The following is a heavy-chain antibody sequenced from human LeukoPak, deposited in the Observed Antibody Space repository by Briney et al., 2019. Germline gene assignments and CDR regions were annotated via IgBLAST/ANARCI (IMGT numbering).Heavy chain of an antibody. J-gene: IGHJ3*02. CDR1: GFTFSSYW. Sequence: GGSLRLSRAASGFTFSSYWMSWVRQAPGKGLEWVANIKQDGSEKCYVDSVKGRFTISRDNAKNSLYLQMNSLRAEDTAVYYCARDWAKLRYFDWFKTDAFDIWGQGTMVTVSS. D-gene: IGHD3-9*01. CDR2: IKQDGSEK. CDR3: ARDWAKLRYFDWFKTDAFDI. V-gene: IGHV3-7*01.